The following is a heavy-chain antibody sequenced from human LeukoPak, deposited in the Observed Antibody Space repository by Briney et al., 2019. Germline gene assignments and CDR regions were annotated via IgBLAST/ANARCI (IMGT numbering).Heavy chain of an antibody. J-gene: IGHJ6*03. CDR1: GDSVSSNSAG. D-gene: IGHD1-26*01. CDR2: TYYRSKWYN. CDR3: ARDLTGYSGSYYYYYYMDV. V-gene: IGHV6-1*01. Sequence: SQTLSLTCAISGDSVSSNSAGWSWIRRSPSRGLEWLGRTYYRSKWYNDYAVSVKSRITINPDTSKNQFSLQLNPVTPEDTAVYYCARDLTGYSGSYYYYYYMDVWGKGTTVTVSS.